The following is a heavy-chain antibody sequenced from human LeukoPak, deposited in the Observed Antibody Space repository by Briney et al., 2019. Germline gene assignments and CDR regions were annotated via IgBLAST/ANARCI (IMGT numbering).Heavy chain of an antibody. CDR3: ASSSTRHYYYYYMDV. D-gene: IGHD2-2*01. Sequence: SETLSLTCTVSGGSISSYYWSWIRQPPGKGLEWIGYIYYSGSTNYNPSLKSRVTISVDTSKNQFSLKLSSVTAADTAVYYCASSSTRHYYYYYMDVWGKGTTVTVS. CDR2: IYYSGST. J-gene: IGHJ6*03. CDR1: GGSISSYY. V-gene: IGHV4-59*01.